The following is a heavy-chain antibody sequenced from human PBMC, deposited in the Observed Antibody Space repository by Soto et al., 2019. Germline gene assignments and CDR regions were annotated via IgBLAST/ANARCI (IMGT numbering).Heavy chain of an antibody. Sequence: TGGSLRLSCNCSGFRFSEHAMTWVRQAPGKGLEWVSAISGSGGSTYYADSVKGRFTISRDNSKNTLYLQMNSLRAEDTAVYYCAKDPYYYDSSGYYYWGQGTLVTVSS. V-gene: IGHV3-23*01. J-gene: IGHJ4*02. D-gene: IGHD3-22*01. CDR3: AKDPYYYDSSGYYY. CDR1: GFRFSEHA. CDR2: ISGSGGST.